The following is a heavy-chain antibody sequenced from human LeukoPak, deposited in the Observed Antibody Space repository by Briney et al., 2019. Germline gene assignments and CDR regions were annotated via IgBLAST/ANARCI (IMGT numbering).Heavy chain of an antibody. CDR2: IYYSGST. CDR3: ARMRDGYTGCYFDY. D-gene: IGHD5-24*01. J-gene: IGHJ4*02. V-gene: IGHV4-59*01. CDR1: GGSISSYY. Sequence: PSETLSLTCTVSGGSISSYYWSWIRQPPGKGLEWIGYIYYSGSTNYNPSLKSRVTISVDTSKNQFSLKLSSVTAADTAVYYCARMRDGYTGCYFDYWGQGTLVTVSS.